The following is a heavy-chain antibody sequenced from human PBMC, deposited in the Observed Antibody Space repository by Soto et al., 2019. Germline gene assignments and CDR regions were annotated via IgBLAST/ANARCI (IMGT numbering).Heavy chain of an antibody. CDR3: AKSSGSPRYYFDY. V-gene: IGHV3-30*18. CDR1: GFTFSSYG. CDR2: ISYDGSNK. D-gene: IGHD1-26*01. J-gene: IGHJ4*02. Sequence: GWSLRLSCAASGFTFSSYGMHWVRQAPGKGLEWVAVISYDGSNKYYADSVKGRFTISRDNSKNTLYLQMNSLRAEDTAVYYCAKSSGSPRYYFDYWGQGTLVTVSS.